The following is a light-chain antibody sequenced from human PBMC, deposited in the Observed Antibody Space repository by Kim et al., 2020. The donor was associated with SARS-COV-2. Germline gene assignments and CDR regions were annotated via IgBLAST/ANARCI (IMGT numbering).Light chain of an antibody. CDR2: DDS. CDR1: NIGSKS. CDR3: QVWDSTTDQQV. J-gene: IGLJ3*02. V-gene: IGLV3-21*04. Sequence: SYELTQPPAVSVAPGETATITCGEDNIGSKSVHWYQQKPGQAPMLVIYDDSDRPSGIPERFSGSNSGNTATLAIRRVEAGDEADYFCQVWDSTTDQQVFGGGTQLTVL.